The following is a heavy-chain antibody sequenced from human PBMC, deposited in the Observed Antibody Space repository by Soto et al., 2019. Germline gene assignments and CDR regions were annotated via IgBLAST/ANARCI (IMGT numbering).Heavy chain of an antibody. D-gene: IGHD2-2*01. J-gene: IGHJ6*02. V-gene: IGHV5-51*01. Sequence: LGESLKISCKGSGYSFTSYWIGLVRQMPGKGLEWMGIIYPGDSDTRYSPSFQGQVTISADKSISTAYLQWSSLKASDTAMYYCATTSAAAKNYTGIDFWRQGTTVSVTS. CDR1: GYSFTSYW. CDR3: ATTSAAAKNYTGIDF. CDR2: IYPGDSDT.